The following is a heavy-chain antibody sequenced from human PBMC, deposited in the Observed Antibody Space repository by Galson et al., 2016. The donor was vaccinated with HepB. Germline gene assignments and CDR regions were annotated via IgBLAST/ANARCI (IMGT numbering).Heavy chain of an antibody. CDR2: ISRSGSTI. J-gene: IGHJ4*02. CDR3: ARDRRYSYGSYFDQ. D-gene: IGHD5-18*01. V-gene: IGHV3-48*03. CDR1: GFTLRSYE. Sequence: SLRLSCAASGFTLRSYEMNWVRQAPGKGLEWISYISRSGSTIYYADSVKGRFTISRDDAKNSLYLHMNSLRADDTSVYYCARDRRYSYGSYFDQWGQGTLVTVSS.